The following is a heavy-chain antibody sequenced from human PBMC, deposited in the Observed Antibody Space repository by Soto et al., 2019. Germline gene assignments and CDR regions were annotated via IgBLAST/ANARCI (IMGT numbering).Heavy chain of an antibody. J-gene: IGHJ6*03. CDR2: INTNTGNP. D-gene: IGHD6-6*01. CDR3: ARLFSSSSGASGSYYYYYYYMDV. CDR1: GYTFTSYA. Sequence: ASVKVSCKASGYTFTSYAMNWVRQAPGQGLEWMGWINTNTGNPTYAQGFTGRFVFSLDTSVSTAYLQICSLKAEDTAVYYCARLFSSSSGASGSYYYYYYYMDVWGKGTTVTVSS. V-gene: IGHV7-4-1*01.